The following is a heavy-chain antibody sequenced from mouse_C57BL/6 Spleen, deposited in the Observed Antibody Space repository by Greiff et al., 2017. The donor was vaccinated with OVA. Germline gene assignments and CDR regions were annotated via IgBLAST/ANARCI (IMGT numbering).Heavy chain of an antibody. CDR1: GYTFTSYW. CDR3: ARRFPYDYDEAMDY. J-gene: IGHJ4*01. V-gene: IGHV1-72*01. D-gene: IGHD2-4*01. CDR2: IDPNSGGT. Sequence: VQLQQPGAELVKPGASVKLSCKASGYTFTSYWMHWVKQRPGRGLEWIGRIDPNSGGTKYNEKFKSKATLTVDKPSSTAYMQLSSLTSEDSAVDYGARRFPYDYDEAMDYWGQGTSVTVSS.